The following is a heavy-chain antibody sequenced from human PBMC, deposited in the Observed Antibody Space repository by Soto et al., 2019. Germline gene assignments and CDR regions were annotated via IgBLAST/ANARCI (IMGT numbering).Heavy chain of an antibody. Sequence: KESGPTLVKPTQTLTLTCTFSGFSLSTSGVGVGWIRQPPGKALEWLALIYWDDDKRYSPSLKSRLTITKDTSKNQVVLTMTNIDPVDTATYYCAHSLYYDILTGYYNPRFDYWGQGTLVTVSS. D-gene: IGHD3-9*01. CDR1: GFSLSTSGVG. V-gene: IGHV2-5*02. CDR2: IYWDDDK. CDR3: AHSLYYDILTGYYNPRFDY. J-gene: IGHJ4*02.